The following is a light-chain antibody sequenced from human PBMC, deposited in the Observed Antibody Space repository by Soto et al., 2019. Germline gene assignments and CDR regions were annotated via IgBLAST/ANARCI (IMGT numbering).Light chain of an antibody. Sequence: QSALTQPASVSGSPGQSITISCTGTSSDVGGHNFVSWYQQHPGRAPKLMIYDVRNRPSGVSNRFSGSTSANTASLVISGLHAEDEADYDCRSYSSSDTLVFGGGTKLTVL. CDR1: SSDVGGHNF. CDR3: RSYSSSDTLV. V-gene: IGLV2-14*03. CDR2: DVR. J-gene: IGLJ2*01.